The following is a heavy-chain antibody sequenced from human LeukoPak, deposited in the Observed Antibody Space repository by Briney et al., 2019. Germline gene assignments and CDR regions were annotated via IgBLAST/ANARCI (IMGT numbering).Heavy chain of an antibody. J-gene: IGHJ4*02. V-gene: IGHV1-69*04. Sequence: SVKVSCKASGGTFSSYAISWVRQAPGQGLEWMGRIIPILGIANYAQKFQGRVTITADKSTSTAYMELSSLRSEDTAVYYCARDYSTSGWPIGLWGQGTLVTVSS. CDR3: ARDYSTSGWPIGL. CDR1: GGTFSSYA. CDR2: IIPILGIA. D-gene: IGHD6-19*01.